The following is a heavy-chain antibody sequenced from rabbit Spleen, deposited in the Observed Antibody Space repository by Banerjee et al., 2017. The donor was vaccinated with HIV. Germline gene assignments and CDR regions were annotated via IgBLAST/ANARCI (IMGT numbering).Heavy chain of an antibody. D-gene: IGHD6-1*01. CDR2: IYTGSSGST. CDR1: GFSFSSSDY. J-gene: IGHJ4*01. CDR3: ARSDDGYVNDGGAYFNL. V-gene: IGHV1S45*01. Sequence: EQLEESGGGLVKPEGSLTLTCTASGFSFSSSDYMCWVRQAPGKGLEWIACIYTGSSGSTYYATWAKGRFTISKSSSTTVTLQMTSLTAADTATYFCARSDDGYVNDGGAYFNLWGPGTLVTVS.